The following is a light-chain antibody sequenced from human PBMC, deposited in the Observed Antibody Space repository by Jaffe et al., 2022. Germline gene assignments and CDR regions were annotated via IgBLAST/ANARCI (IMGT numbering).Light chain of an antibody. Sequence: EIVLTQSPGTLSLSPGERATLSCRASQSVTSRNLAWYQQKPGQAPRLLIYGATSRATGIPDRFSGSGSGTDFTLTISRLEPEDFAVYYCQQYGSSPNTFGQGTKLEIK. J-gene: IGKJ2*01. CDR2: GAT. V-gene: IGKV3-20*01. CDR1: QSVTSRN. CDR3: QQYGSSPNT.